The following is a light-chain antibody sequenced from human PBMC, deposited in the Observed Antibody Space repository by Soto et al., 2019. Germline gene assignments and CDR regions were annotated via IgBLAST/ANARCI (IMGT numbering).Light chain of an antibody. CDR2: EVT. CDR1: PSDVGRYNY. Sequence: QSVLTQPASASGSPGQSVTISCTGTPSDVGRYNYVSWYQQFPGKVPKLLIYEVTHRPSGVSARFSGSKSGSTASLTISGLQAEDEADYYCSSYSTASSPHFVFGRGTKLTVL. CDR3: SSYSTASSPHFV. J-gene: IGLJ2*01. V-gene: IGLV2-14*01.